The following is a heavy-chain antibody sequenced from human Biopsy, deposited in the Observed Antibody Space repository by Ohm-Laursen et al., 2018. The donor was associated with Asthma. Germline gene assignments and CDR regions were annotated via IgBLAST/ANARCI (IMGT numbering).Heavy chain of an antibody. V-gene: IGHV3-23*01. CDR3: ARTFHFWSPYHAEHYQL. CDR1: GFTFSSYA. CDR2: ISGSGGST. Sequence: GSLRLSCSASGFTFSSYAMSWVRQAPGKGLEWVSAISGSGGSTYYADSVKGRFTISRDNSKNTLYLQMHSLRVEDTAVYYCARTFHFWSPYHAEHYQLWGQGTLVTVSS. D-gene: IGHD3-3*02. J-gene: IGHJ1*01.